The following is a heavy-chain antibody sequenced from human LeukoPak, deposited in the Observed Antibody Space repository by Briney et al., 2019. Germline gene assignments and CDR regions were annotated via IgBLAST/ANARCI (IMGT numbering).Heavy chain of an antibody. J-gene: IGHJ4*02. CDR1: GFTFNSYT. V-gene: IGHV3-30*04. D-gene: IGHD2-2*01. CDR2: ISYDGSNT. Sequence: PGGSLRLSCAASGFTFNSYTMHWVRQAPGKGLEWVALISYDGSNTYYADSVKGRFTISRDNSKDTLYLQMDSLRTEDTALYYCGSSPSPLLDYWGQGTLVTVSS. CDR3: GSSPSPLLDY.